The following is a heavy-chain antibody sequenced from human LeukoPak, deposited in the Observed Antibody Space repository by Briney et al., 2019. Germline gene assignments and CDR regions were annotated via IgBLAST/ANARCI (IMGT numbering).Heavy chain of an antibody. J-gene: IGHJ4*02. CDR2: IHYSGST. CDR1: GASISSGGYF. Sequence: PSETLSLTCTVSGASISSGGYFWSWVRQHPGKGLEWIGYIHYSGSTYYNPSLKSRVITSVDTSKNQLSLKLSSVTAADTAVYYCARDVDYWGQGTLVTVSS. CDR3: ARDVDY. V-gene: IGHV4-31*03.